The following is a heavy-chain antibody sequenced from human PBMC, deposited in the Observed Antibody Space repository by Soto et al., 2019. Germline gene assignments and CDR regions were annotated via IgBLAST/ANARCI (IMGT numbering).Heavy chain of an antibody. Sequence: QVQLVESGGGVVQPGRSLRLSCAASGFSFSYYAMHWVRQAPGKGLEWVAVIAYDASKKYYADSVKGRFTISRDNSKNTLYLQMNSLRDEDTAVYYCASPYCSGGSCYLTEYFQHWGRGTLVTVSS. V-gene: IGHV3-30*03. CDR3: ASPYCSGGSCYLTEYFQH. J-gene: IGHJ1*01. D-gene: IGHD2-15*01. CDR1: GFSFSYYA. CDR2: IAYDASKK.